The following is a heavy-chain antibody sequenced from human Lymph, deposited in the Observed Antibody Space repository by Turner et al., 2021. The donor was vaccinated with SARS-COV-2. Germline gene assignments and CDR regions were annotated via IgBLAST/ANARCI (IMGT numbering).Heavy chain of an antibody. D-gene: IGHD1-26*01. V-gene: IGHV4-39*01. CDR2: MYYSGST. J-gene: IGHJ3*02. Sequence: QLQLQESGPGLVKPSETLSLTCTVPGCSISSSTYYWGWIRQPPGKGLEWIGNMYYSGSTYYNQSLKSRVTISVDTSKNQFYLKLSSVTAADTAVYYCARHPRLYSGRYSGAFDIWGQGTMVTVSS. CDR3: ARHPRLYSGRYSGAFDI. CDR1: GCSISSSTYY.